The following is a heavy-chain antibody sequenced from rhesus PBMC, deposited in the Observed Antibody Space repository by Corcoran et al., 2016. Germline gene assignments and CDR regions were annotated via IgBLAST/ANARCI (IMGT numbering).Heavy chain of an antibody. Sequence: QLQLQESGPGLVKPSETLSVTCAVSGGSISSSYWSWIRQAPGKGLEWIGYIYGSGCSTNYNPSLKSRVTLSVDTSKNQLSLKLSSVTAADTAVYYCASDRLAAAGGEFFDYWGQGVLVTVSS. D-gene: IGHD6-25*01. CDR3: ASDRLAAAGGEFFDY. CDR2: IYGSGCST. CDR1: GGSISSSY. V-gene: IGHV4-169*02. J-gene: IGHJ4*01.